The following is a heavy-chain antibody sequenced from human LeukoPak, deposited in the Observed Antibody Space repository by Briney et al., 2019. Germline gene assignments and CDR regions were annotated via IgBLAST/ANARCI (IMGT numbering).Heavy chain of an antibody. J-gene: IGHJ3*02. CDR1: GFSFSTFW. CDR2: IKADGSVK. CDR3: ARTVRGIVTPQNAFDI. Sequence: GGSLRLSCAASGFSFSTFWMTWVRQAPGKGLEGVANIKADGSVKYYVDSVKGRFTIFRDNAKNALYLQMDSMRVEDTAVYYCARTVRGIVTPQNAFDIWGQGTKVTVSS. D-gene: IGHD3-22*01. V-gene: IGHV3-7*01.